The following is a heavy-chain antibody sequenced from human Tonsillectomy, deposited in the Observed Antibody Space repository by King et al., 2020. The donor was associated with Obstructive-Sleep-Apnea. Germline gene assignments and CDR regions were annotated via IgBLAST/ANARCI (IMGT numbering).Heavy chain of an antibody. CDR1: GFTFSDYF. V-gene: IGHV3-11*06. CDR3: AGLRKRYSVYDDPGDY. Sequence: VQLVESGGGLVKPGGSLRLSCAASGFTFSDYFISWSRQAPGKGLEWVSYISGSSSFTNYAESLKGRFTISRDNAKNSLYLQMKRLQAEDTAVYYCAGLRKRYSVYDDPGDYWGQGTLVTVSS. J-gene: IGHJ4*02. D-gene: IGHD5/OR15-5a*01. CDR2: ISGSSSFT.